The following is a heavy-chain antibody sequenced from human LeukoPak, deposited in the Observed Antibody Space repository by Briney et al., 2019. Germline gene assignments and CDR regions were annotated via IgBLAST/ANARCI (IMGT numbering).Heavy chain of an antibody. J-gene: IGHJ4*02. V-gene: IGHV4-39*07. CDR1: GGSISSSSYY. D-gene: IGHD3-9*01. CDR2: IYYSGST. Sequence: SETLSLTCTVSGGSISSSSYYWGWIRQPPGKGLEWIGSIYYSGSTYYNPSLKSRVTVSVDTSKNQFSLKLSSVTAADTAVYYCARVDRYDIYFDYWGQGTLVTVSS. CDR3: ARVDRYDIYFDY.